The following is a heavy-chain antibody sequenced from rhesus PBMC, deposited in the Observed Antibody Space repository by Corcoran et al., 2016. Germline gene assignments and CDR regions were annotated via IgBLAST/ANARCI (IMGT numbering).Heavy chain of an antibody. CDR2: IRNKPKSYTT. V-gene: IGHV3-20*01. Sequence: EVQLVESGGGLVQPGGSLRLSCAASGFTFSNSYMHWVRQTQGKGLKWVGLIRNKPKSYTTEYSAARKGRFTISRDDSKNTLYLQMSSLKTEDTALYYCTKHSRGLDSWGQGVVVTVSS. CDR1: GFTFSNSY. J-gene: IGHJ6*01. CDR3: TKHSRGLDS.